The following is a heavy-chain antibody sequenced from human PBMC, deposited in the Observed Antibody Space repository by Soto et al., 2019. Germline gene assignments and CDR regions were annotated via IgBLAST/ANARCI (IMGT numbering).Heavy chain of an antibody. D-gene: IGHD6-13*01. Sequence: EVQLLESGGGLVQPGGSLRLSCAASGFTFSSNAMTWVRQAPGKGLEWVSFISANSGTTYFADSVKGRFTISRDNSKTTLCLQMNSLRAEDTAVYYCAKASSISWGVFDYWGQGTLITVSS. V-gene: IGHV3-23*01. CDR1: GFTFSSNA. CDR3: AKASSISWGVFDY. J-gene: IGHJ4*02. CDR2: ISANSGTT.